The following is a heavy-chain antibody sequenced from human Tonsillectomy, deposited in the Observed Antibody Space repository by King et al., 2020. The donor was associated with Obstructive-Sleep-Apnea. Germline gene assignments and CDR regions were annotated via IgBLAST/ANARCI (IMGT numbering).Heavy chain of an antibody. D-gene: IGHD4-17*01. CDR3: TTAFTSVTTRYYYGMDV. Sequence: EQLVQSGGGLVKPRGSLRLSCVASGFTFSNVWMSWVRQAPGEGLQWIGRIKSKMDGGTIDYAAPVKGRFTISRDDSKTTLYLQLNSLKTEDTAVYFCTTAFTSVTTRYYYGMDVWGQGTTVTVSS. CDR1: GFTFSNVW. J-gene: IGHJ6*02. V-gene: IGHV3-15*01. CDR2: IKSKMDGGTI.